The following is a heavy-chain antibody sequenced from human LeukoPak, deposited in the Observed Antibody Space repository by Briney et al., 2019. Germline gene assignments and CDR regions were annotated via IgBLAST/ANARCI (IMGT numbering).Heavy chain of an antibody. J-gene: IGHJ4*02. CDR3: ARDQYYGSGSYSGFDY. CDR2: IYTSGST. V-gene: IGHV4-61*02. Sequence: SQTLSLTCTVSGGSISSGSYYWSWIRQPAGKGLEWIGRIYTSGSTNYNPSLKSGFTISVDTSKNQFSLKLSSVTAADTAVYYCARDQYYGSGSYSGFDYWGQGTLVTVSS. D-gene: IGHD3-10*01. CDR1: GGSISSGSYY.